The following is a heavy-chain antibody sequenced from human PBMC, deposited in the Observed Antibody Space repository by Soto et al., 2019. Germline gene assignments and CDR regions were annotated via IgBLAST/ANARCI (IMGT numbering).Heavy chain of an antibody. CDR2: IFPADSDT. D-gene: IGHD1-26*01. J-gene: IGHJ6*02. Sequence: PGESLKISCEASGYIFTNNWIGWVRQMPGKGLEWMGIIFPADSDTRYMPSFEGRVTISADKSINTAYVQWSSLESSDPAIYYCAPPGGFGMDVWGQGTSVTVPS. CDR1: GYIFTNNW. V-gene: IGHV5-51*01. CDR3: APPGGFGMDV.